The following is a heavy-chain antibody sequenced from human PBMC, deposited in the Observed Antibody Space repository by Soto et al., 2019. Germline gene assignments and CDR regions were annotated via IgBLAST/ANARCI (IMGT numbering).Heavy chain of an antibody. CDR3: VRALRHTAMVYPVFAP. Sequence: PGRSLEWIGYIYESGYTYYNTSLKSRLTISLDRSNNQFSLGLTSVTAADTAVYYCVRALRHTAMVYPVFAPWGQGTLVTVSS. V-gene: IGHV4-31*02. D-gene: IGHD5-18*01. CDR2: IYESGYT. J-gene: IGHJ5*02.